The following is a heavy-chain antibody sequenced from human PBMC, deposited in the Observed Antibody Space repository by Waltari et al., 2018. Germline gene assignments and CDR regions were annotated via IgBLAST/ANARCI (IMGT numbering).Heavy chain of an antibody. CDR2: ISSLSKYT. Sequence: EVRLVESGGGLVKPGGSWRRCLAASGVTLRSDGMNWVRQAPGKGLEWVSSISSLSKYTYYADSVKGRFTISRDNAKNSLYLQMNSLRAEGTAVYFCARDGISSTQSGYFDYWGQGVLVTVSS. J-gene: IGHJ4*02. CDR1: GVTLRSDG. V-gene: IGHV3-21*01. CDR3: ARDGISSTQSGYFDY. D-gene: IGHD6-13*01.